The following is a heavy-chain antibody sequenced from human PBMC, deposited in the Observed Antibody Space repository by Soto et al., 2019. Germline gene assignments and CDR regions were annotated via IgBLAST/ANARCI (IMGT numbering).Heavy chain of an antibody. CDR1: GGSISSSGYD. CDR2: IYYSGST. CDR3: ARERLTYYYDSSAYLFDY. Sequence: QVQLQESGPGLVKPSQTLSLTCTVSGGSISSSGYDWSWIRQHPGKGLEWIGNIYYSGSTYYNPSLNRRLTISVDTSKNQFSPKLSSVTAADSAVYYCARERLTYYYDSSAYLFDYWGQGTLVTVSS. J-gene: IGHJ4*02. D-gene: IGHD3-22*01. V-gene: IGHV4-31*03.